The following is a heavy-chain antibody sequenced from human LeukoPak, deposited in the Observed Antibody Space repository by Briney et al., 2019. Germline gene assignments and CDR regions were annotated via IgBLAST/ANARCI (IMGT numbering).Heavy chain of an antibody. CDR3: ARKDIEVAGFDY. CDR2: ISGSGGST. CDR1: GFTFSSYA. V-gene: IGHV3-23*01. D-gene: IGHD6-19*01. J-gene: IGHJ4*02. Sequence: PGGSLRLSCAASGFTFSSYAINWVRQAPGKGLEWVSVISGSGGSTYYADSVKGRFTISRDNSKNTLYLQMNSLRAEDTAVYYSARKDIEVAGFDYWGQGTLVTVSS.